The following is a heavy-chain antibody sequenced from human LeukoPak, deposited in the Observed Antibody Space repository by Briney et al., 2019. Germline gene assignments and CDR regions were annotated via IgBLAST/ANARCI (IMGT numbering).Heavy chain of an antibody. V-gene: IGHV4-38-2*01. CDR2: IYQSGST. CDR3: ARLTVVPAARIDY. CDR1: VYSISSGYY. J-gene: IGHJ4*02. D-gene: IGHD2-2*01. Sequence: SETLSLTCAVSVYSISSGYYWGWTRQPPGKGLERIGSIYQSGSTYYNPSFKSRVTISVDTSKNQSSRKLSSVTAPDTAVYYCARLTVVPAARIDYWGQGTLVTVSS.